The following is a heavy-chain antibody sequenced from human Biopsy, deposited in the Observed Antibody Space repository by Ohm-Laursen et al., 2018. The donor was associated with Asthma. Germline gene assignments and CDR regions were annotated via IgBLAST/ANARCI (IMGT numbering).Heavy chain of an antibody. CDR2: ISSSSSTI. Sequence: SLRLSCAASGFTFSSYSMNWVRQAPGKGLEWVSYISSSSSTIYYADSVKGRFTISRDNAKNSLYLQMNSLRDEDTAVYYCARDYGGNSGYYYGMDVWGQGTTVPVSS. CDR3: ARDYGGNSGYYYGMDV. D-gene: IGHD4-23*01. CDR1: GFTFSSYS. V-gene: IGHV3-48*02. J-gene: IGHJ6*02.